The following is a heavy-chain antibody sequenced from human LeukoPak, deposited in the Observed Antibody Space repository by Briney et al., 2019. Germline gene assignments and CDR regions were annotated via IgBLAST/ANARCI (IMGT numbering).Heavy chain of an antibody. CDR2: INPNSGGT. CDR1: GYTLTDYF. J-gene: IGHJ3*02. CDR3: ARTQPGRAFDI. Sequence: AAVKVSCKASGYTLTDYFIHWVRQAPGQGLEWVGWINPNSGGTNSAQKFQGRVTMTRDTSISTAYMELSSLTSDDTAVFYCARTQPGRAFDIWGQGTLVPVSS. V-gene: IGHV1-2*02. D-gene: IGHD3-10*01.